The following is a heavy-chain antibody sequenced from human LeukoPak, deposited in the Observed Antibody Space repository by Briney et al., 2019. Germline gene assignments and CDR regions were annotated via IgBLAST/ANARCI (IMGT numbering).Heavy chain of an antibody. CDR1: GDSISSGSYY. Sequence: SETLSLTCTVSGDSISSGSYYWSWIRQPAGKGLEWIRRIYISGSTSYNPSLKSRVTISVDTSKNQFSLKLSSVTAADTAVYYCARVYIASPGQFDPWGQGTLVTVSS. D-gene: IGHD6-13*01. V-gene: IGHV4-61*02. CDR3: ARVYIASPGQFDP. CDR2: IYISGST. J-gene: IGHJ5*02.